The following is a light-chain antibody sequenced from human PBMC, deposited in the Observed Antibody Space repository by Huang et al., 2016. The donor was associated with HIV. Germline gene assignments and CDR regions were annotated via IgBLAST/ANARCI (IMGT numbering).Light chain of an antibody. CDR2: AAS. J-gene: IGKJ1*01. CDR3: QQTYTGVT. V-gene: IGKV1-39*01. Sequence: DIQMTQSPSSLSASVGDRVTITCRASQSIITNLNWFQQKPGKAPKVLISAASTLQRGVPSRFSGGGSGTHFTLTITSLQPEDFATYYCQQTYTGVTSGQGTKVEIK. CDR1: QSIITN.